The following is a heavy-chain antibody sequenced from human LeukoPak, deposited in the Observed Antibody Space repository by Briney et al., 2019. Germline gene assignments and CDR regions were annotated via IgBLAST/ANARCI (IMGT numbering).Heavy chain of an antibody. CDR2: IYSSGNI. CDR3: ASRHCSGGGCYFAGADPFDY. CDR1: GFSVSSTY. Sequence: GGSLRLSCAASGFSVSSTYMSWVRQAPGKGLEWVSVIYSSGNIYYIDSVKGRFTISRDTSKNTPYLQMNRLRAEDTAVYYCASRHCSGGGCYFAGADPFDYWGQGTLVTVSS. J-gene: IGHJ4*02. D-gene: IGHD2-15*01. V-gene: IGHV3-53*01.